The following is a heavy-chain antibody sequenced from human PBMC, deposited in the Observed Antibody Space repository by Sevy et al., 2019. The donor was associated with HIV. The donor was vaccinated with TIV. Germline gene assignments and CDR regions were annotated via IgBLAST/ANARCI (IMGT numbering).Heavy chain of an antibody. CDR2: ISGSGGST. V-gene: IGHV3-23*01. Sequence: GGSLRLSCAVSGFTFSTYAMNWVRQAPGKGLEWVSAISGSGGSTYYADSVKGRFTISRDNSKNTLYLQMSSLRAEDTAIYYCGKGEVGQYYYGSGGLFDYWGQGTLVTVSS. J-gene: IGHJ4*02. CDR3: GKGEVGQYYYGSGGLFDY. CDR1: GFTFSTYA. D-gene: IGHD3-10*01.